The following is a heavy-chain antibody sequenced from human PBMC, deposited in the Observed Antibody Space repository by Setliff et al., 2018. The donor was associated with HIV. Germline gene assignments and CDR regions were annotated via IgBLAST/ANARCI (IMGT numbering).Heavy chain of an antibody. Sequence: ASETLSLTCAVFGYSFSNGYYWGWIRQPPGKGPEWIGSIYHSGSTYYNPSLKSRVSISVDTSKNQFSLELRSVTAADTAVYYCAGRIATAAYYFDYWGRGTLVTVSS. J-gene: IGHJ4*02. V-gene: IGHV4-38-2*01. CDR2: IYHSGST. D-gene: IGHD6-13*01. CDR1: GYSFSNGYY. CDR3: AGRIATAAYYFDY.